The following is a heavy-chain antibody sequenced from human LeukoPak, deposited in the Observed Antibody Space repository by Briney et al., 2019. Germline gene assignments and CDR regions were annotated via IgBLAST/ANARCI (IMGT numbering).Heavy chain of an antibody. CDR3: ARGRTAAGTNHFDY. J-gene: IGHJ4*02. Sequence: PSETLSLTCAVSGGSISSGNWWSWVRQPPGKGLEWSGEIYHSGSTNYNPSLKSRVTISVDKSKNQFSLKLSSVTAADTAVYYCARGRTAAGTNHFDYWGRGTLVSVSS. CDR1: GGSISSGNW. CDR2: IYHSGST. D-gene: IGHD6-13*01. V-gene: IGHV4-4*02.